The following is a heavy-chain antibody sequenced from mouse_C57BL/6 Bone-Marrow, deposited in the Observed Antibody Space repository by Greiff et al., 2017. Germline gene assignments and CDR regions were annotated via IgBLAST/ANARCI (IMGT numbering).Heavy chain of an antibody. Sequence: VLLQQSGAELARPGASVKLSCKASGYTFTSYGISWVKQRTGQGLEWIGEIYPRSGNTYYNEKFKGQSTLTADKSSSTAYMELRSLTSEDSAVYFCARVDYGGYAMDDWGQGTSVTVSS. J-gene: IGHJ4*01. CDR3: ARVDYGGYAMDD. V-gene: IGHV1-81*01. CDR2: IYPRSGNT. CDR1: GYTFTSYG. D-gene: IGHD2-4*01.